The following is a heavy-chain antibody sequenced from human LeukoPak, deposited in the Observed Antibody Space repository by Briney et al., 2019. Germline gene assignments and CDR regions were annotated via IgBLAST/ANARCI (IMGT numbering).Heavy chain of an antibody. J-gene: IGHJ5*02. CDR1: GFTSSDYY. V-gene: IGHV3-23*01. Sequence: GGSLRLSCAASGFTSSDYYMSWIRQAPGKGLEWVSAISGSGGSTYYADSVKGRFTISRDNSKDTLYLQMNSLRAEDTAVYYCAKARQLVPYNWFDPWGQGTLVTVSS. CDR2: ISGSGGST. D-gene: IGHD6-13*01. CDR3: AKARQLVPYNWFDP.